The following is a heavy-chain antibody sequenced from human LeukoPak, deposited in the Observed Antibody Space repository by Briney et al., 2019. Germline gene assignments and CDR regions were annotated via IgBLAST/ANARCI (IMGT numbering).Heavy chain of an antibody. Sequence: GGSLRLSCAVPGFTFRNYVMYWVRQAPGKGLEFVSGISTDGGSTYYANSVKGRFTISRDNSKNTLFLQMGSLRGADMAVYYCARGGPMATLGPSNFWGQGTLVSVSS. J-gene: IGHJ4*02. CDR1: GFTFRNYV. CDR2: ISTDGGST. CDR3: ARGGPMATLGPSNF. D-gene: IGHD5-24*01. V-gene: IGHV3-64*01.